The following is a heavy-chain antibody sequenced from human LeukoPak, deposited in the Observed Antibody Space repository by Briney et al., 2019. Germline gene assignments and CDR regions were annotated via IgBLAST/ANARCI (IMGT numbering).Heavy chain of an antibody. CDR2: INHSGST. D-gene: IGHD6-13*01. Sequence: SETLSFTCAVYGGSSSGYYWSWIRQPPGKGLEWIGEINHSGSTNYNPSLKSRVTISVDTSKNQFSLKLSPVTAADTAVYYGARGAIAAAGTQVDYWGQGTLVTVSS. V-gene: IGHV4-34*01. CDR3: ARGAIAAAGTQVDY. CDR1: GGSSSGYY. J-gene: IGHJ4*02.